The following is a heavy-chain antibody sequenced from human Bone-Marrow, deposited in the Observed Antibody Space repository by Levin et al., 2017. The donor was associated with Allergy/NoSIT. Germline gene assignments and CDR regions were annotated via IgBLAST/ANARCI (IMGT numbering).Heavy chain of an antibody. J-gene: IGHJ4*02. V-gene: IGHV3-74*01. Sequence: GGSLRLSCTASGFTFSSYWMHWVRQAPGKGLVWVSHISIDGTTTDYADFAKGRFTISRDNAKNTLYLQMNSLRAEDTALYYCGGELGSAFGHDHWGQGSLVTVSS. CDR1: GFTFSSYW. CDR2: ISIDGTTT. D-gene: IGHD6-19*01. CDR3: GGELGSAFGHDH.